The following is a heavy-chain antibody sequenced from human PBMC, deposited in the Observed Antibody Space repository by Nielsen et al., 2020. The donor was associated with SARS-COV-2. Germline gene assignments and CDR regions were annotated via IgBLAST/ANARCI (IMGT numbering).Heavy chain of an antibody. CDR1: GGSISSSSYY. J-gene: IGHJ5*02. D-gene: IGHD3-3*01. CDR2: IYYSGST. Sequence: SETLSLTCTVSGGSISSSSYYWGWIRQPPGKGLEWIGSIYYSGSTYYNPSLKSRVTISVDTSKNQFSLKLSSVTAADTAVYYCAGSHYDFWSGPTNWFDPWGQGTLVTVSS. CDR3: AGSHYDFWSGPTNWFDP. V-gene: IGHV4-39*07.